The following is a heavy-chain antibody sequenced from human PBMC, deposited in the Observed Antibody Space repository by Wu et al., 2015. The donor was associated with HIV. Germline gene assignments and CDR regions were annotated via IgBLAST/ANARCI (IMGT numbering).Heavy chain of an antibody. CDR3: ATTITGTTSYYFDY. Sequence: QFQLVQSGAELKKPGSSVKVSCKASGGTFSIYGVSWVRQVPGQGFEWMGGTVRVLETMKYAQNFQDRVTITVDESTNTAYMELNSLKSDDTAVYYCATTITGTTSYYFDYWGQGTLVTVSS. V-gene: IGHV1-69*12. D-gene: IGHD1-7*01. J-gene: IGHJ4*02. CDR2: TVRVLETM. CDR1: GGTFSIYG.